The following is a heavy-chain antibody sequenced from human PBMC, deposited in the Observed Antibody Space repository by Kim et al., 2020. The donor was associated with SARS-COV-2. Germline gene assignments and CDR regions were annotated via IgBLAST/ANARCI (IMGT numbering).Heavy chain of an antibody. J-gene: IGHJ4*02. V-gene: IGHV1-3*01. CDR3: AGPGDGYFDY. CDR2: T. D-gene: IGHD2-21*01. Sequence: TKYSQKFQGRVTITRDTSASTAYMELSSLRSKDTAVYYCAGPGDGYFDYWGQGTLVTVSS.